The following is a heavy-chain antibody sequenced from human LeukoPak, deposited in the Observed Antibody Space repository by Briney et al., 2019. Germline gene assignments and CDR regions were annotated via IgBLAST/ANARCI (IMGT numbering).Heavy chain of an antibody. D-gene: IGHD6-6*01. Sequence: ASAKVSCKASGYTFTSYNMHGVPHAPRRGHESMVIINPCGGSTTYAKKFQGRVTMTRDTSTSTVYMELNCLRSAATAVYCCARGRSIAGRPGYFQHWGQGTLVTASS. CDR3: ARGRSIAGRPGYFQH. CDR1: GYTFTSYN. V-gene: IGHV1-46*01. CDR2: INPCGGST. J-gene: IGHJ1*01.